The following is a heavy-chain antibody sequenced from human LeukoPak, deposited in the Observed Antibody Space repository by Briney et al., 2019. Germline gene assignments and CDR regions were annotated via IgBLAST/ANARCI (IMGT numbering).Heavy chain of an antibody. J-gene: IGHJ4*02. CDR1: GGSFSGYY. CDR2: IGDSGRTK. Sequence: LSLTCAVYGGSFSGYYWSWIRQPPGKGLEWVSHIGDSGRTKYYANSVQGRFTVSRDNAKNSLYLQMNSLRADDTAVYYCATVHFGYFTFWGQGTLVPVSS. D-gene: IGHD3-3*01. CDR3: ATVHFGYFTF. V-gene: IGHV3-11*01.